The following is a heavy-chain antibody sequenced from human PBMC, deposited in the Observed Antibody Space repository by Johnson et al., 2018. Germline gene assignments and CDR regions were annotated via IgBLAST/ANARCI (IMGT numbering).Heavy chain of an antibody. Sequence: QVQLVQSGGGVVQPGGSLRLSCAASGFTFSSYGMHWVRQAPGKGLEWVAVISYDGSNKYYADSVKGRFTIPRDDSMNTLYLQMNSLRTEDTAVYYFAKDPRSSWKRASYYYYMDVWGKGTTVTVSS. D-gene: IGHD6-13*01. CDR3: AKDPRSSWKRASYYYYMDV. CDR1: GFTFSSYG. CDR2: ISYDGSNK. J-gene: IGHJ6*03. V-gene: IGHV3-30*18.